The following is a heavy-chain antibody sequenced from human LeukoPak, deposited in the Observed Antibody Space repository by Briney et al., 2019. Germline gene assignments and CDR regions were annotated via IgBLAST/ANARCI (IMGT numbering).Heavy chain of an antibody. CDR2: ISSSSSTI. D-gene: IGHD3-10*01. J-gene: IGHJ6*02. V-gene: IGHV3-48*02. CDR3: ARGLNGASIDYYYYGMDV. CDR1: GFTFNNYS. Sequence: GGSLRLSCAASGFTFNNYSMNWVRQAPGKGLEWVSYISSSSSTIYYADSVKGRFTISRDKAKNSLYLQMNSLRDEDTAVYFCARGLNGASIDYYYYGMDVWGQGTTVSVSS.